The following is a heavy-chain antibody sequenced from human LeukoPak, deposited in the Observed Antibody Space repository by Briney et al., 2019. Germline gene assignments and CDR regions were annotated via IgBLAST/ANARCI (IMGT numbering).Heavy chain of an antibody. CDR1: GFTFSSYG. CDR2: IWYDGSNK. Sequence: GGSLRLSCAASGFTFSSYGMHWVRQAPGKGLEWVAAIWYDGSNKYYADSVKGRFTISRDNSKNTLYLQMNSLRVEDTAVYYCARASGVQWLVPPWFDPWGQGTLVTVSS. J-gene: IGHJ5*02. CDR3: ARASGVQWLVPPWFDP. V-gene: IGHV3-33*01. D-gene: IGHD6-19*01.